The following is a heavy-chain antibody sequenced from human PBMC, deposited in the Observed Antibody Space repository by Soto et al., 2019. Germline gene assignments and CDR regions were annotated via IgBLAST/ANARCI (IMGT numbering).Heavy chain of an antibody. CDR3: AQAVVFTGGDAFYV. J-gene: IGHJ3*01. CDR2: IFYTGRT. Sequence: QVQLRASGPGLVKPSQTLSLTCTVSGGSISTGGFYWHWIRQYPGKGLEWIGSIFYTGRTSDNPSLTSRVTMSIEASKNRFSLRLSSVTAADTAVYYCAQAVVFTGGDAFYVWGQGRLVTVSS. D-gene: IGHD3-9*01. CDR1: GGSISTGGFY. V-gene: IGHV4-31*03.